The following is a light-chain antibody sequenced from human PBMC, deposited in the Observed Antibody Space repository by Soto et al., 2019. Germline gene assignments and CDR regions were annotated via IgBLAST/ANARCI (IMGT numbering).Light chain of an antibody. CDR1: QSVDTC. Sequence: DIQMTQSPSTLSASVGDRVTITCRASQSVDTCLAWYQQKPGKAPHLLIYKASSLETGVPSRFSGSVSVTEFTLTISSLQPDDFATDYCQQFYRYPWTFGQGTKVEIK. J-gene: IGKJ1*01. V-gene: IGKV1-5*03. CDR2: KAS. CDR3: QQFYRYPWT.